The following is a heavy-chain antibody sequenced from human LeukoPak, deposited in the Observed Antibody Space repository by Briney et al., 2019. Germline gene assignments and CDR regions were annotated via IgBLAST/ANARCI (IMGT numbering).Heavy chain of an antibody. CDR3: ARVPGRIGFDY. D-gene: IGHD2/OR15-2a*01. CDR1: GFTFNNYW. Sequence: GGSLRLSCAASGFTFNNYWMSWVRQAPGKGLEWVANIEQDGSEMYYVESVKGRFTISRDNAKNSLFLQMTSLRAEDTAVYYCARVPGRIGFDYWGQGTLVTVSS. V-gene: IGHV3-7*03. J-gene: IGHJ4*02. CDR2: IEQDGSEM.